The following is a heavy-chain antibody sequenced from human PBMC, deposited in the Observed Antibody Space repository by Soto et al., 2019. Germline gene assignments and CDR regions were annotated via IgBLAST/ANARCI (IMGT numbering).Heavy chain of an antibody. CDR1: GGSISSSSYY. Sequence: SETLSLTCTVSGGSISSSSYYWGWIRQPPGKGLEWIGSIYYSGSTYYNPSLKSRVTISVDTSKNQFSLKLSSVTAADTAVYYCARHRTAYYYGSGSYYKDYWGQGTLVTVSS. J-gene: IGHJ4*02. V-gene: IGHV4-39*01. CDR2: IYYSGST. CDR3: ARHRTAYYYGSGSYYKDY. D-gene: IGHD3-10*01.